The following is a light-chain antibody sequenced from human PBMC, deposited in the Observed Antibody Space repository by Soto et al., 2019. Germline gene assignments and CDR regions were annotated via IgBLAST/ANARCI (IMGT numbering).Light chain of an antibody. CDR3: SSYTSSRAYV. Sequence: QSALTQPASVSGSPGQSITISCTGTSSDVGGYNYVSWYQQQSGKAPKLMIHEVSNRPSGVSNRFSGSKSGNTASLTISGLQAEDEADFYCSSYTSSRAYVFGIETKLTVL. CDR2: EVS. J-gene: IGLJ1*01. V-gene: IGLV2-14*01. CDR1: SSDVGGYNY.